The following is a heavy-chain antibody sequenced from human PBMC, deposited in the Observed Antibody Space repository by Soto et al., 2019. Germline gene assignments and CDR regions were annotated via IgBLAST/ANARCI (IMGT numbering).Heavy chain of an antibody. CDR3: ASRYVNCWYSY. J-gene: IGHJ4*02. CDR1: GFTVSDNY. D-gene: IGHD6-13*01. V-gene: IGHV3-66*01. Sequence: PGGSLRLSCAASGFTVSDNYVGLVRQAPGKGLEWVSFIGSGSNTDCAESVKGRFTISRDTSKNTVHLQMNSLRAEDTAVYYCASRYVNCWYSYWGQGTLVTVSS. CDR2: IGSGSNT.